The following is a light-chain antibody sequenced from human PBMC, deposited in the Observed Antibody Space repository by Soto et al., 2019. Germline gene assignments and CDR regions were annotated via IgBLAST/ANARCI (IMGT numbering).Light chain of an antibody. J-gene: IGKJ1*01. Sequence: DIQVTPSHRTLSAAVGDRVPITCRASQTISTGMAWYQQKPGKAPKLLVYDASTLQSGVASRFSGSGSGTEFTLIISGLQPDDSATYYCQQYNGYSTWTFGHGAMVDI. CDR3: QQYNGYSTWT. CDR1: QTISTG. CDR2: DAS. V-gene: IGKV1-5*01.